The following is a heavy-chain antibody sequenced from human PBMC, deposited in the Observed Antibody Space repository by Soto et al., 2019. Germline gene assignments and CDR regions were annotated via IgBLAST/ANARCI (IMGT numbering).Heavy chain of an antibody. V-gene: IGHV3-23*01. J-gene: IGHJ4*02. Sequence: GGSLRLSCAASGFTFSSYAMSWVRQAPGKGLEWVSAISGSGGSSYYADSVKGRFTISRDNSKNTLYLQMNSLRAEDTAVYYCAKDRPVGFLTPKTTYWGQGTLVTVSS. D-gene: IGHD3-3*01. CDR1: GFTFSSYA. CDR3: AKDRPVGFLTPKTTY. CDR2: ISGSGGSS.